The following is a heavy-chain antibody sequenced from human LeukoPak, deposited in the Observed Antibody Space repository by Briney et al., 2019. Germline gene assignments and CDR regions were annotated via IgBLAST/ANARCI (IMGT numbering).Heavy chain of an antibody. CDR1: GGSFSGYY. J-gene: IGHJ5*02. CDR3: ARSPLLEWFDP. CDR2: INHSGST. V-gene: IGHV4-34*01. Sequence: SETLSLTCAVYGGSFSGYYWSWIRQPPGKGLEWIGEINHSGSTNYNPSLKSRVTISVDTSKNQFSLKLSSVTAADTAVYYCARSPLLEWFDPWGQGTLVTVSS.